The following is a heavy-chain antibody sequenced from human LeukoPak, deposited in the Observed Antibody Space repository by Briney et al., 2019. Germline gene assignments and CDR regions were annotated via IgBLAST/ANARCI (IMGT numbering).Heavy chain of an antibody. CDR3: AKLSPSDY. V-gene: IGHV3-48*04. Sequence: GGSLRLSCAASGFTFSNHGIHWVRQAPGKGLEWVSYISSSGSTIYYADSVKGRFTISRDNAKNSLYLQMNSLRAEDTAVYYCAKLSPSDYWGQGTLVTVSS. J-gene: IGHJ4*02. D-gene: IGHD1-7*01. CDR2: ISSSGSTI. CDR1: GFTFSNHG.